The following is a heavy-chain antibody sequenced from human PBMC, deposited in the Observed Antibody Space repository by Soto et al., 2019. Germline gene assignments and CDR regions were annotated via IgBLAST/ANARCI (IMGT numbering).Heavy chain of an antibody. D-gene: IGHD3-10*01. CDR1: GFTFSSYA. CDR3: ALSLRAYYYYYGMDV. V-gene: IGHV3-30-3*01. J-gene: IGHJ6*02. CDR2: ISYDGSNK. Sequence: PGGSLRLSCAASGFTFSSYAMHWVRQAPGKGLEWVAVISYDGSNKYYADSVKGRFTISRDNSKNTLYLQMNSLRAEDTAVYYCALSLRAYYYYYGMDVWGQGTTVTVSS.